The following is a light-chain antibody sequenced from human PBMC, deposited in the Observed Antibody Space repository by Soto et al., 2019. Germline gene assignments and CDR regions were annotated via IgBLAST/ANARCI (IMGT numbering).Light chain of an antibody. CDR2: AAS. CDR3: QQLNSHPQMYT. Sequence: DVQLTQSPSFLSASVGDRVTITCRASQGISSYLAWYQQRPGKAPKLLIYAASTLQSGVPSRFRGSRSGTEFTLTISSLQPEDFATYYSQQLNSHPQMYTFGQGTNLEIK. J-gene: IGKJ2*01. CDR1: QGISSY. V-gene: IGKV1-9*01.